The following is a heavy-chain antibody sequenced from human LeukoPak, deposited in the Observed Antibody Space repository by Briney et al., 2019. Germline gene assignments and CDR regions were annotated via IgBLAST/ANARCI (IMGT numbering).Heavy chain of an antibody. CDR2: IYHTGST. Sequence: PSETLSLTCSVSGGPITGHYWNWIRQSPEKGLEWIGYIYHTGSTNYNPSLKSRVTISLDTSKNQFSLKLSSVTAADTAVYYCARRTVTTRIGFDAFDVWGQGAMVTVSS. CDR3: ARRTVTTRIGFDAFDV. CDR1: GGPITGHY. D-gene: IGHD4-17*01. J-gene: IGHJ3*01. V-gene: IGHV4-59*11.